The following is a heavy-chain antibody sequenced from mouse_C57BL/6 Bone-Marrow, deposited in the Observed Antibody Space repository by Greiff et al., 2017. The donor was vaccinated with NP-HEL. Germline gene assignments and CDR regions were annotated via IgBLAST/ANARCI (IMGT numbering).Heavy chain of an antibody. V-gene: IGHV1-76*01. D-gene: IGHD1-1*01. CDR3: ARGGITTTYYAMDY. Sequence: QVQLQQSGAELVRPGASVKLSCKASGYTFTDYYINWVKQRPGQGLEWIARIYPGSGNTYYNEKFKGKATLTAEKSSSTAYMQLSSLTSEDSAVYFCARGGITTTYYAMDYWGQGTSVTVSS. CDR2: IYPGSGNT. CDR1: GYTFTDYY. J-gene: IGHJ4*01.